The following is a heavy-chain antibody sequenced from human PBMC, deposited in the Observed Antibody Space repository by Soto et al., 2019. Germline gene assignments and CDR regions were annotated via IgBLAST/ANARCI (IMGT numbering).Heavy chain of an antibody. J-gene: IGHJ4*02. D-gene: IGHD5-18*01. CDR1: GDSCVSYW. CDR3: AKTDGYEVEY. Sequence: PGQPQKISCKGAGDSCVSYWSGWVRQMPGKGLEWMGSIYPGDSDTTYSPSIQGQVTISADKSSTTVYLQWNTLKASDTAMYYCAKTDGYEVEYWGQGTQVTVSS. V-gene: IGHV5-51*01. CDR2: IYPGDSDT.